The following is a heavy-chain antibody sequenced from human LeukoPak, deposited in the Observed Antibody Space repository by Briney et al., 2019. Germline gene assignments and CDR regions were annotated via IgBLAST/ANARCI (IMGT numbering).Heavy chain of an antibody. Sequence: PGVSLRLSCAASGFTFDDYAMHWVRQAPGKVLEWVSVISWNSGSIGYADSVKGRFTISRDNAKNSLYLQMNSLRAEDTALYYCAKSNYDILTGLHFDYWGQGTLVTVSS. J-gene: IGHJ4*02. CDR1: GFTFDDYA. CDR3: AKSNYDILTGLHFDY. D-gene: IGHD3-9*01. CDR2: ISWNSGSI. V-gene: IGHV3-9*01.